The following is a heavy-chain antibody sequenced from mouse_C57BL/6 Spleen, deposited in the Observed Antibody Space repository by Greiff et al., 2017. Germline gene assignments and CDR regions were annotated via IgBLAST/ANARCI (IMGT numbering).Heavy chain of an antibody. V-gene: IGHV1-82*01. D-gene: IGHD2-4*01. CDR3: ARGGDYQYYFDY. J-gene: IGHJ2*01. CDR1: GYAFSSSW. Sequence: VQLQQSGPELVKPGASVKISCKASGYAFSSSWMNWVKQRPGKGLEWIGRIYPGDGDTNYNGKFKGKATLTADKSSSTAYMQLSSLTSEDSAVYFCARGGDYQYYFDYWGQGTTLTVSS. CDR2: IYPGDGDT.